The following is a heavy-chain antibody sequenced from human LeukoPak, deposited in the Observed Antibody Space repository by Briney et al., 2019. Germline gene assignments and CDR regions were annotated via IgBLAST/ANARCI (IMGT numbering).Heavy chain of an antibody. CDR3: AGFFYDNSGDAFDI. Sequence: SVKVSCKASGGGFTFTSHAISWVRQAPGQGLEWMGGLIPIYGSANYAQKFQGRVTIASDESTRTVYMELSSLRPEDSAVYYCAGFFYDNSGDAFDIWGQGTMVTVSS. J-gene: IGHJ3*02. D-gene: IGHD3-22*01. CDR2: LIPIYGSA. CDR1: GGGFTFTSHA. V-gene: IGHV1-69*13.